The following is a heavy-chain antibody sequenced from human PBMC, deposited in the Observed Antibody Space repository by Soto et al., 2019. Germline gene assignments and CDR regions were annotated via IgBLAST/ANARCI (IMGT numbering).Heavy chain of an antibody. V-gene: IGHV3-7*02. CDR3: ASSMGRERNYY. CDR2: IKTDGSEK. CDR1: GFTFSDYW. D-gene: IGHD3-10*01. J-gene: IGHJ4*02. Sequence: EVQLVESGGGLVQPGGSLRLSCAASGFTFSDYWMSWVRQAPGKGLECVANIKTDGSEKYYVDPVKGRFTISRDNAKNSLYLQMNILRAEDTAVYYCASSMGRERNYYWCQGTLVVGSS.